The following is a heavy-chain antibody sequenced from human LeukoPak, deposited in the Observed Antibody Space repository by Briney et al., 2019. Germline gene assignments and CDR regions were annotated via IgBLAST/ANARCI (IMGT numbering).Heavy chain of an antibody. J-gene: IGHJ4*02. D-gene: IGHD4-17*01. V-gene: IGHV3-21*01. CDR3: ASGNYGDHGFDY. CDR2: ISSSSSYI. Sequence: GGSLRLSCAASGFTFSNAWMSWVRQAPGKGLEWVSSISSSSSYIYYADSVKGRFTISRDNAKNSLYLQMSSLRAEDTAVYYCASGNYGDHGFDYWGQGTLVTVSS. CDR1: GFTFSNAW.